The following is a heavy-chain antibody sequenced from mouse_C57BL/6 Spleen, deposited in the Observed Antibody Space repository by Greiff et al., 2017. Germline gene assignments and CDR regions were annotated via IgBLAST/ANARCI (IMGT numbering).Heavy chain of an antibody. D-gene: IGHD4-1*01. V-gene: IGHV7-3*01. J-gene: IGHJ3*01. CDR2: IRNKANGYTT. CDR1: GFTFTDYY. CDR3: ARLTGGFAY. Sequence: EVKLVESGGGLVQPGGSLSLSCAASGFTFTDYYMSWVRQPPGQALEWLGFIRNKANGYTTEYSASVKGRFTISRDNSQSILYLQMNALRAGDSATYFCARLTGGFAYWGQGTLVTVSA.